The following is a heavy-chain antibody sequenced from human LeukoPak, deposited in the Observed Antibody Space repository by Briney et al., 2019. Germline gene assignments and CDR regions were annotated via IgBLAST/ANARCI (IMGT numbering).Heavy chain of an antibody. V-gene: IGHV3-23*01. D-gene: IGHD3-10*01. Sequence: PGGSLRLSCAASGFTFSSCAMSWVRKAPGKGLEWVSAISGSGGSTYYADSVKGRFTISRDNSKNTLYLQMNSLRAEDTAVYYCAKDHGSGSYNPHAFDIWGQGTMVTVSS. CDR3: AKDHGSGSYNPHAFDI. J-gene: IGHJ3*02. CDR2: ISGSGGST. CDR1: GFTFSSCA.